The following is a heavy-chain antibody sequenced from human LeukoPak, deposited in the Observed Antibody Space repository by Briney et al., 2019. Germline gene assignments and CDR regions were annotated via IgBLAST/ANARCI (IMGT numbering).Heavy chain of an antibody. J-gene: IGHJ3*01. Sequence: SETLSLTCTVSGASISVYYWSWVRQAPGEGLEWIGYIHYSGSTNYNPSLKSRVTMSVDTSKNQFSLNLNSVTAADTAVYYCARDRQHRDGFDVWGQGTMVTVSS. V-gene: IGHV4-59*01. CDR2: IHYSGST. CDR3: ARDRQHRDGFDV. CDR1: GASISVYY.